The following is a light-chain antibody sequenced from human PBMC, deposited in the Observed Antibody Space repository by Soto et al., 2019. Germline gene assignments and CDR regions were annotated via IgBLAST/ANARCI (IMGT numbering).Light chain of an antibody. CDR1: QSILDRSKNKYY. Sequence: DIVMTQSPDSLAVSLGERATFNCKSSQSILDRSKNKYYLAWYQQKSGQPPKLLIYWASLRESGVPDRFTGSESGTDFTLTISSRRAEDVAVYYCQQYFTSPWTFGQGTKVEI. CDR3: QQYFTSPWT. J-gene: IGKJ1*01. V-gene: IGKV4-1*01. CDR2: WAS.